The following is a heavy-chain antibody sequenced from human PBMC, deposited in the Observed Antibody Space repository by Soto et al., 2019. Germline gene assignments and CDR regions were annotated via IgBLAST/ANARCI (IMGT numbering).Heavy chain of an antibody. D-gene: IGHD3-3*01. V-gene: IGHV3-15*01. J-gene: IGHJ3*02. CDR2: IKSKTDGGTT. CDR1: GFTFSNAW. Sequence: PGGSLRLSCAASGFTFSNAWMSWVRQAPGKGLEWVGRIKSKTDGGTTDYAAPVKGRFTISRDDSKNTLYLQMNSLKTEDTAVYYCTTVTDFWSGYYSLGDAFDIWGQGTMVTVSS. CDR3: TTVTDFWSGYYSLGDAFDI.